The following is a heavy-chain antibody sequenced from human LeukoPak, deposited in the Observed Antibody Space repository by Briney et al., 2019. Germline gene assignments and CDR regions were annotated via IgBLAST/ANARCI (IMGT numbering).Heavy chain of an antibody. Sequence: GGSLRLSCAASGFTVSSNYMSWVRQAPGKGLEWVSVIYSGGSTYYADSVKGRFTISRDNSKNTLFLQMNSLRAEDTAVYYCARDSWEHGSYLDYWGQGTLVTVSS. CDR2: IYSGGST. V-gene: IGHV3-53*05. CDR1: GFTVSSNY. D-gene: IGHD1-26*01. CDR3: ARDSWEHGSYLDY. J-gene: IGHJ4*02.